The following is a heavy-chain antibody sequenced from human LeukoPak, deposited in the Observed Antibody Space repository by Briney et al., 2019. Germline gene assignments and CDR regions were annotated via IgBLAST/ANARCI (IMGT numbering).Heavy chain of an antibody. V-gene: IGHV4-59*01. CDR1: GGSISSYY. J-gene: IGHJ6*02. CDR2: IYYSGST. D-gene: IGHD2-2*01. CDR3: ARLKCISTTCPSRYVMDV. Sequence: PSETLSLTCTVSGGSISSYYWSWIRQPPGKGLEYIGYIYYSGSTNYNPSLKSRVTISVDTSKDQFSLNLTSVTAADTAVYYCARLKCISTTCPSRYVMDVWGQGTTVTVSS.